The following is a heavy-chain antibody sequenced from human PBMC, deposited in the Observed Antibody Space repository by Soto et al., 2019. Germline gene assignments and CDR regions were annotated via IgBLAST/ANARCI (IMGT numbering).Heavy chain of an antibody. Sequence: GGSLRLSCAASGFTFSNYAMSWVRQAPGKGLEWVSIISGPGGATSSADSVKGRFTISRDNSKNTLYLQMNSLRAEDTAVYYCAKGAKVVAATPYYYYMDVWGKGTTVTVSS. CDR3: AKGAKVVAATPYYYYMDV. D-gene: IGHD2-15*01. CDR2: ISGPGGAT. V-gene: IGHV3-23*01. CDR1: GFTFSNYA. J-gene: IGHJ6*03.